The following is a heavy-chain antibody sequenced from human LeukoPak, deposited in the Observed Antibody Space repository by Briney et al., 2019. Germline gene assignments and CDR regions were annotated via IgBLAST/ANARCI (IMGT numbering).Heavy chain of an antibody. D-gene: IGHD3-22*01. CDR2: ITSGGESR. J-gene: IGHJ4*02. CDR3: ARDRPNYYGSDGHYYRRDGDY. V-gene: IGHV3-23*01. CDR1: GFTFSIYA. Sequence: GGSLRLSCAASGFTFSIYAMSWIRQAPEKGLQLVSSITSGGESRWYVDSVKGRFTLTRDNSENTLYLQMHSLRAEDTAVYYCARDRPNYYGSDGHYYRRDGDYWGRGTLVSVSS.